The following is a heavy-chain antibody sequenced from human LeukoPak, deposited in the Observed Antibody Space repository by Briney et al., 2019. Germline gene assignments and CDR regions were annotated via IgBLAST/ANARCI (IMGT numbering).Heavy chain of an antibody. Sequence: SETLSLTCAVYGGSFSGYYWSWIRQPPGKGLEWIGEINHSGSTNYNPSLKSRVTISVDTSKNQFSLKLSSVIAADTAVYYCARTAGKVTIFGVVPTSNYFDYWGQGTLVTVSS. J-gene: IGHJ4*02. D-gene: IGHD3-3*01. CDR2: INHSGST. CDR1: GGSFSGYY. CDR3: ARTAGKVTIFGVVPTSNYFDY. V-gene: IGHV4-34*01.